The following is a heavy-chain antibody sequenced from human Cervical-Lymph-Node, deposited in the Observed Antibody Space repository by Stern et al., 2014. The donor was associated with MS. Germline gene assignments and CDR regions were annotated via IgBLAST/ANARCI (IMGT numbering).Heavy chain of an antibody. V-gene: IGHV1-3*01. CDR2: ISAGQDDI. CDR1: GYTFTNGG. CDR3: AGDHICTNPNYLDY. D-gene: IGHD1-1*01. Sequence: VQLEESGAEVRKPGASVKVSCRASGYTFTNGGIHWVRQAPGQRLEWMGWISAGQDDIRYSQKFQGRITITRDTSARTDYMDLSSLRSEDTAVYYCAGDHICTNPNYLDYWGQGTLVTVSS. J-gene: IGHJ4*02.